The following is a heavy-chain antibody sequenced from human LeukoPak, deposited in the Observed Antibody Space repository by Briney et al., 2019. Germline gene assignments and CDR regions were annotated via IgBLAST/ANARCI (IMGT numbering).Heavy chain of an antibody. V-gene: IGHV3-74*01. J-gene: IGHJ6*02. CDR1: GFTFSSYW. CDR2: INSDGSST. Sequence: GGSLRLSCAASGFTFSSYWMHWVRHAPGKGLVWVSRINSDGSSTSYADSVKGRFTISRDNAKNTLYLQMNGLRAEDTAVYYCARSEHDFWSGYYLDVWGQGTTVTVSS. CDR3: ARSEHDFWSGYYLDV. D-gene: IGHD3-3*01.